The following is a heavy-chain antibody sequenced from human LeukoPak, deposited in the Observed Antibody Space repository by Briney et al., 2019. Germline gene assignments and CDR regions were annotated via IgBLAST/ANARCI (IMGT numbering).Heavy chain of an antibody. CDR3: TRVPQPDYYYGMDV. V-gene: IGHV3-49*04. CDR1: GFSFGDYA. J-gene: IGHJ6*02. CDR2: IRSKDYGGTT. D-gene: IGHD6-13*01. Sequence: GGSLRLSCTTSGFSFGDYAMTWVRQAPGKGLEWVGFIRSKDYGGTTEYAASVKGKFTISRDDSKRIAYLQMNSLKTEDTALYYCTRVPQPDYYYGMDVWGQGTTVSVSS.